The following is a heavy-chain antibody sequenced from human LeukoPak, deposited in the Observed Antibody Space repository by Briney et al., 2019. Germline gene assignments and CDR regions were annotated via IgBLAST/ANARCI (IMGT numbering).Heavy chain of an antibody. Sequence: SETLSLTCAVYGGSFSGYYWSWIRQPPGKGLEWIGEINHSGSTNHNPSLKSRVTISVDTSKNQFSLKLTSVTAADTAVYYCARGVCSGGSCYSEWNYWGQGTLVTVSS. CDR2: INHSGST. CDR3: ARGVCSGGSCYSEWNY. D-gene: IGHD2-15*01. V-gene: IGHV4-34*01. CDR1: GGSFSGYY. J-gene: IGHJ4*02.